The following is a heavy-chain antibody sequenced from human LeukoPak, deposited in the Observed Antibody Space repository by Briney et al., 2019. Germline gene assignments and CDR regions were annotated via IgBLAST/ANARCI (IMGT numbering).Heavy chain of an antibody. D-gene: IGHD1-26*01. CDR1: AFSLNAYN. Sequence: PGGSLRLSCAASAFSLNAYNMDWVRQAPGKGLEWVSSISYTGTYIYYADSVKGRFTISRDNAQNSLYLQMNSLRAEDTAIYYCVRDRGTYRPIDYWGQGTLVTVSS. J-gene: IGHJ4*02. CDR3: VRDRGTYRPIDY. V-gene: IGHV3-21*04. CDR2: ISYTGTYI.